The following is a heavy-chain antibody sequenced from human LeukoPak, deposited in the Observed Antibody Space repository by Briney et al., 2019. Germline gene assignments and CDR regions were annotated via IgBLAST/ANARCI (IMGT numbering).Heavy chain of an antibody. CDR3: AREYSSGWYYFDY. J-gene: IGHJ4*02. CDR1: GGTFSSYA. D-gene: IGHD6-19*01. Sequence: ASVKVSCKASGGTFSSYAISWVRQAPGQGLEWMGRINPNSGGTNYAQKFQGRVTMTRDTSISTAYMELSRLRSDDTAVYYCAREYSSGWYYFDYWGQGTLVTVSS. CDR2: INPNSGGT. V-gene: IGHV1-2*06.